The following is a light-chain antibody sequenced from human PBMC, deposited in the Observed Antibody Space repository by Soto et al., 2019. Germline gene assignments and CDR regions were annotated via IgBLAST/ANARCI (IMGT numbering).Light chain of an antibody. V-gene: IGLV3-1*01. CDR2: QDS. J-gene: IGLJ7*01. CDR1: RLGDKY. CDR3: YACDSSTAV. Sequence: SYELTQPPSVSVSPGQTASITCSGDRLGDKYACWYQQKPGQSPVLVIYQDSKRPSGIPERFSGSNSGNTATLTISETQAMDEADYYCYACDSSTAVFGGGTQLTVL.